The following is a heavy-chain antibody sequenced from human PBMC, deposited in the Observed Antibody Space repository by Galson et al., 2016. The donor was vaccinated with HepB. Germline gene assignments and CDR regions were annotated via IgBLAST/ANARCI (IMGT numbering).Heavy chain of an antibody. J-gene: IGHJ4*02. CDR3: ARDRRHNYAFFDS. V-gene: IGHV3-48*02. D-gene: IGHD3-16*01. Sequence: CAASGFSFSSYNMDWVRRAPGKGLEWVSYISRTGETFYYADAVKGRFTISRDNAKNLLYLQMNSLRDEDTAVYYCARDRRHNYAFFDSWGQGTPITVSS. CDR1: GFSFSSYN. CDR2: ISRTGETF.